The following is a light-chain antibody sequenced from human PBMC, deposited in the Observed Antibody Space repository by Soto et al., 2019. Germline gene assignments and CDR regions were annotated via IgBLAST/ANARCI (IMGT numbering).Light chain of an antibody. CDR1: QGISSY. CDR3: QQYLSYPYT. V-gene: IGKV1-8*01. J-gene: IGKJ2*01. Sequence: AIRMTQSPSSFSASTGDRVTITCGAGQGISSYLAWYQQKPGKAPKLLIYAAATLQRGAPSRFSASGSGTDFTLTFSRLQSEDFATYYCQQYLSYPYTFGQGTKLEI. CDR2: AAA.